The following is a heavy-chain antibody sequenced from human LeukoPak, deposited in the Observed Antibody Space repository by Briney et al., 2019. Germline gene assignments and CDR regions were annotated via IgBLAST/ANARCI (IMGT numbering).Heavy chain of an antibody. J-gene: IGHJ6*03. CDR2: IYYSGST. Sequence: SETLSLTCTVSGGSISSYYWSWIRQPPGKGLEWIGYIYYSGSTNYNPSLKSRVTISVDTSKNQFSLKLSSVTAADTAVYYCARLGKRWLQFRYYYYYYMDVWGKGTTVTVSS. CDR3: ARLGKRWLQFRYYYYYYMDV. CDR1: GGSISSYY. V-gene: IGHV4-59*01. D-gene: IGHD5-24*01.